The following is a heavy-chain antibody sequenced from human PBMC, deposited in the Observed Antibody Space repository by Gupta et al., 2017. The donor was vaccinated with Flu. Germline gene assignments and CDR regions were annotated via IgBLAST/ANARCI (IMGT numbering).Heavy chain of an antibody. V-gene: IGHV3-74*03. CDR2: INPYGSSS. J-gene: IGHJ4*02. Sequence: EMQLVESGGGVVQPEGSLRLSCAASAFTFSSSYLQWVRQAPGKVLVWVSRINPYGSSSTYAESEKCRFTISRDNAKNTLYLQMNSLGDYDTAVYYCATVTSGCWGQGTLVTVSS. CDR1: AFTFSSSY. CDR3: ATVTSGC. D-gene: IGHD4-17*01.